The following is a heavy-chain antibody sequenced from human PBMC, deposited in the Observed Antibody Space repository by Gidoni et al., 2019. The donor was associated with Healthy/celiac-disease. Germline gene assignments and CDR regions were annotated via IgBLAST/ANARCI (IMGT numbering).Heavy chain of an antibody. CDR1: GFTFDDYA. D-gene: IGHD3-22*01. Sequence: EVQLVESGGGLVQPGRSLSLSCAASGFTFDDYAMHWVRQAPGKGLEWVSGISWNSGSIGYADSVKGRFTISRDNAKNSLYLQMNSLRAEDTALYYCAKDIGGYDSSGQGDYWGQGTLVTVSS. J-gene: IGHJ4*02. CDR2: ISWNSGSI. V-gene: IGHV3-9*01. CDR3: AKDIGGYDSSGQGDY.